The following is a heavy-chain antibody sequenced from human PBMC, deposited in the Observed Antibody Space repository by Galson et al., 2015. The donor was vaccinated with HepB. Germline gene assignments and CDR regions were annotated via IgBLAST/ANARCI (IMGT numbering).Heavy chain of an antibody. CDR3: ARNLGAPRGSYFPFGY. CDR1: GGTFSSYA. Sequence: SVKVSCKASGGTFSSYAISWVRQAPGQGLEWMGGIIPIFGIANYAQKFQGRVTITADESTSTAYMELSSLRSEDTAVYYCARNLGAPRGSYFPFGYWGQGTLVTVSS. V-gene: IGHV1-69*13. J-gene: IGHJ4*02. CDR2: IIPIFGIA. D-gene: IGHD1-26*01.